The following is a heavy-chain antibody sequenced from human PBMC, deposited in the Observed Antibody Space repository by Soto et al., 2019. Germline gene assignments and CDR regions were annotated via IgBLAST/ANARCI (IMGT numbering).Heavy chain of an antibody. CDR3: ARECAGYCSSTSSVRDYYYYGMDV. CDR1: GFTFSSYE. D-gene: IGHD2-2*01. Sequence: PGGSLRLSCAASGFTFSSYEMNWVRQAPGKGLEWVSYISSSGSTIYYADSVKGRFTISRDNAKNSLYLQMNSLRAEDTAVYYCARECAGYCSSTSSVRDYYYYGMDVWGQGTTVTVSS. CDR2: ISSSGSTI. V-gene: IGHV3-48*03. J-gene: IGHJ6*02.